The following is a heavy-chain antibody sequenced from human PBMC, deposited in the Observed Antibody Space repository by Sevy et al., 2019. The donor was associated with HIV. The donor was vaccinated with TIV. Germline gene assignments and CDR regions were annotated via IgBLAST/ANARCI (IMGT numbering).Heavy chain of an antibody. CDR3: AKLPSDHYYYYDYTDV. J-gene: IGHJ6*03. D-gene: IGHD3-10*01. CDR1: GFTFRSYA. Sequence: GGSLRLSCTASGFTFRSYAMSWVRQAPGKGLEWVSAISGTGGPTYYADSVKGRFTISRDNSKNTLYLQMNSLRAEDTAVYYCAKLPSDHYYYYDYTDVWGKGTTVTVSS. V-gene: IGHV3-23*01. CDR2: ISGTGGPT.